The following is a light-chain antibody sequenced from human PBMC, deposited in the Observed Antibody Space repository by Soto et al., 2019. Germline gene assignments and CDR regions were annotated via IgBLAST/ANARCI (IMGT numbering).Light chain of an antibody. CDR1: QTVRNW. Sequence: TQSPDTLSASVGDRVTITCRASQTVRNWLAWYQQKPGKAPKFLIYDASSLESGVPSRFSGSGSGTEFTLTISSLQPDDFATYYCQQYSNYPWTFGQGTKVEIK. CDR3: QQYSNYPWT. J-gene: IGKJ1*01. V-gene: IGKV1-5*01. CDR2: DAS.